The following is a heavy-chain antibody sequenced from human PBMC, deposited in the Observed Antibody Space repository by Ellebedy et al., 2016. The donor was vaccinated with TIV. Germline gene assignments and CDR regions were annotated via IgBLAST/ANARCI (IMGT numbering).Heavy chain of an antibody. CDR2: GYT. J-gene: IGHJ4*02. D-gene: IGHD3-10*01. CDR3: AKGSFPFGDKSERIYSFQY. CDR1: GFIVSTNH. V-gene: IGHV3-53*04. Sequence: GESLKISCTASGFIVSTNHMSWVRQAPGKGLEWVGGYTNYADSVKYRFTISTHNSRNTLYLQMTNLRTESTAVYYCAKGSFPFGDKSERIYSFQYWGQGTLVTVSS.